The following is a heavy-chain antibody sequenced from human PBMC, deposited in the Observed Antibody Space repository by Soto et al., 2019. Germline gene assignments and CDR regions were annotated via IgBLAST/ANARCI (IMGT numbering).Heavy chain of an antibody. D-gene: IGHD5-18*01. J-gene: IGHJ6*04. Sequence: GWSLRLSCTASGFTFGDYAMSLVRQAPGKGLEWVGFIRSKAYGGTTEYAASVKGRFTISRDDSKSIAYLQMNSLKTEDTAVYYCTREDSSYYYGMEVWGKGTKVTVSS. CDR3: TREDSSYYYGMEV. V-gene: IGHV3-49*04. CDR2: IRSKAYGGTT. CDR1: GFTFGDYA.